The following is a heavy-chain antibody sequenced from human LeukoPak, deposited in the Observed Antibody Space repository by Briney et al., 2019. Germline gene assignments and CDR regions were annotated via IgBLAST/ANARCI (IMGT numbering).Heavy chain of an antibody. CDR3: AREKYSYGFGY. CDR2: IYDSGDT. Sequence: GSLRLSCAASGFTFSSYGMHWIRQPPGKGLEWIGYIYDSGDTKYNPSLKSRVTMSVDTSKNQLSLSLNSVTASDTAVYYCAREKYSYGFGYWGQGTLVTVSS. CDR1: GFTFSSYG. J-gene: IGHJ4*02. V-gene: IGHV4-59*01. D-gene: IGHD5-18*01.